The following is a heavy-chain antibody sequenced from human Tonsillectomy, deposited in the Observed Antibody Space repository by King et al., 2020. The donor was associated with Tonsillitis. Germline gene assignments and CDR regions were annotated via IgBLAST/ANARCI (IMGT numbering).Heavy chain of an antibody. CDR3: GRHAYFDY. Sequence: QVPLQESGPGLVKPSETLSLTCTVSGGSISSSEYYWGWIRQPPGKGLEWIGSISYSGSTYYNPSLKSRVTISVDTSKNHFSLKLSSMTAADTAVYYCGRHAYFDYWGRGTLVTVSS. CDR1: GGSISSSEYY. CDR2: ISYSGST. V-gene: IGHV4-39*01. J-gene: IGHJ4*02.